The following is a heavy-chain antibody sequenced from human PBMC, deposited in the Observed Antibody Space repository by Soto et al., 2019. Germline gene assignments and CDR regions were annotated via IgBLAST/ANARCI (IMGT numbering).Heavy chain of an antibody. Sequence: QVQLVESGGGVVQPGRSLRLSCAASGFTFSSYAMHWVRQAPGKGLEWVAVISYDGSNKYYADSVKGRFTISRDNSKNTLYLQMNSLRAEDTAVYYCARAITIFGVVTHRGFDYWGQGTLFTVSS. CDR1: GFTFSSYA. J-gene: IGHJ4*02. V-gene: IGHV3-30-3*01. CDR2: ISYDGSNK. CDR3: ARAITIFGVVTHRGFDY. D-gene: IGHD3-3*01.